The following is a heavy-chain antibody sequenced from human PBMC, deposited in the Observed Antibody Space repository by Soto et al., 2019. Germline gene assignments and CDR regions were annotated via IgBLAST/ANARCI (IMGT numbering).Heavy chain of an antibody. D-gene: IGHD6-13*01. CDR1: GFTFSSYS. J-gene: IGHJ4*02. CDR2: ISSSSSYI. V-gene: IGHV3-21*01. CDR3: ARDRIAAAGRPFDY. Sequence: GGSLRLSCAASGFTFSSYSMNWVRQAPGKGLEWVSSISSSSSYIYYADSVKGRFTISRDNAKNSLYLQMNSLRAEDTAVYYCARDRIAAAGRPFDYWGQGTLVTVSS.